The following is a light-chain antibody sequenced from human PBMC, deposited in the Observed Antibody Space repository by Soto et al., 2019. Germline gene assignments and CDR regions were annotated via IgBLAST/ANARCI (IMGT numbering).Light chain of an antibody. Sequence: QSVLTQPPSASGTPGQRVTISCSGSSSNIGSNTVNWYQHLPGTAPRLLIYDDNHWPSGVPERFSGSKSGTSASRANSGLQAEDEAEYYCATWDDSLNGVVFGGGTKVTVL. CDR2: DDN. CDR1: SSNIGSNT. J-gene: IGLJ2*01. V-gene: IGLV1-44*01. CDR3: ATWDDSLNGVV.